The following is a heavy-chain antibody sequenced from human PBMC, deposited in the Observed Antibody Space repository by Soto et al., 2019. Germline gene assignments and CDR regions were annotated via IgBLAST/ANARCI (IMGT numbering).Heavy chain of an antibody. CDR3: LGSGSFSL. D-gene: IGHD3-10*01. V-gene: IGHV3-7*01. J-gene: IGHJ1*01. CDR1: GFTFSGYW. CDR2: IHQNGTER. Sequence: GGSLRLSCVVSGFTFSGYWMHWVRQAPGKGLECVANIHQNGTERYYVDSVKGRFTISRDNAKNSLYLHMNSLRAEDTAVYHCLGSGSFSLWGQGTQVTVSS.